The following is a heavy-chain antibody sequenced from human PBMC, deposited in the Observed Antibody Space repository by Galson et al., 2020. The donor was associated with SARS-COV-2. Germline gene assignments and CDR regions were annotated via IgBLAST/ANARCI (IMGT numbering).Heavy chain of an antibody. CDR3: ARAEYYDMAFDP. D-gene: IGHD3-9*01. V-gene: IGHV1-18*01. CDR2: ISAYNGNT. Sequence: GQGLEWMGWISAYNGNTNYAQKLQGRVTMTTDTSTSTAYMELRSLRSDDTAVYYCARAEYYDMAFDPWGQGTLVTVSS. J-gene: IGHJ5*02.